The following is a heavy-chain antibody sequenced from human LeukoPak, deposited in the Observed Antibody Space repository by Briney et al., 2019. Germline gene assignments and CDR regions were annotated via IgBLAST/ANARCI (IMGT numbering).Heavy chain of an antibody. D-gene: IGHD2-8*01. Sequence: GESLKISCKGSGYSFTSYWIGWVRQMPGKGLEWMGIIYPGDSDTSYSPSFQGQVTISADKSINTAYLQWSSLKASDTAMYYCARHRDCTNGICYKIDYWGQGTLVTVSS. CDR1: GYSFTSYW. CDR2: IYPGDSDT. CDR3: ARHRDCTNGICYKIDY. V-gene: IGHV5-51*01. J-gene: IGHJ4*02.